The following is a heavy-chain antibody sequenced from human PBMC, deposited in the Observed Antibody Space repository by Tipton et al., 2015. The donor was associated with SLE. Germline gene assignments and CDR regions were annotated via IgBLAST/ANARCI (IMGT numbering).Heavy chain of an antibody. V-gene: IGHV4-4*07. Sequence: TLSLTCTVSGDSINSHYWSWIRQPAGKGLEWIGRIYTSGSTNYNPSLKSRVTISVDTSKNQFSLKLDSATAADTAVYYCASWGFDTWGQGTMVTVSS. D-gene: IGHD3-16*01. J-gene: IGHJ3*02. CDR3: ASWGFDT. CDR1: GDSINSHY. CDR2: IYTSGST.